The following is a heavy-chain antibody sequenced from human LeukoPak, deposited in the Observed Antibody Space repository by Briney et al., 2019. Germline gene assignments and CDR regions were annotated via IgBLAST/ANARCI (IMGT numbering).Heavy chain of an antibody. CDR3: AKGGGDYLIYYGMDV. J-gene: IGHJ6*02. D-gene: IGHD4-17*01. CDR1: GFTFSSYA. CDR2: ISGSGGNT. Sequence: GGSLRLSCAASGFTFSSYAMTWVRQAPGKGLEWVSGISGSGGNTYYGDSVKGRFTISRDNSKNTLYLQMNTLRAEDTAVYYCAKGGGDYLIYYGMDVWGQGTTVTVSS. V-gene: IGHV3-23*01.